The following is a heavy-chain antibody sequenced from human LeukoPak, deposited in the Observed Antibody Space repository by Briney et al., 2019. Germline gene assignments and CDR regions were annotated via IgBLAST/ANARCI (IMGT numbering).Heavy chain of an antibody. CDR3: ASNLLGSPDYYYYGMDV. J-gene: IGHJ6*02. V-gene: IGHV3-48*03. Sequence: GGSLRLSCAASGFTFSSYEMNWVRQAPGKGLEWVSYISSSGSTIYYADSVEGRFTISRDNAKNSLYLQMNSLRAEDTAVYYCASNLLGSPDYYYYGMDVWGQGTTVTVSS. CDR2: ISSSGSTI. CDR1: GFTFSSYE. D-gene: IGHD2-15*01.